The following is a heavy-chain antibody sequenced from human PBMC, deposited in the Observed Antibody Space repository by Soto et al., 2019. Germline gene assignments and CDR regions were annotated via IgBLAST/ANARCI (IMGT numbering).Heavy chain of an antibody. J-gene: IGHJ4*02. Sequence: SETLSLTCAVYGGSFSGYYWSWIRQPPGKGLEWIGEINYSGSAYYNPSLKSRVTISLDKSKSQFSLKLNSVTAADSAVYFCARLEGLATISYYFDFWGPGALVTVSS. CDR2: INYSGSA. CDR3: ARLEGLATISYYFDF. CDR1: GGSFSGYY. D-gene: IGHD3-9*01. V-gene: IGHV4-34*01.